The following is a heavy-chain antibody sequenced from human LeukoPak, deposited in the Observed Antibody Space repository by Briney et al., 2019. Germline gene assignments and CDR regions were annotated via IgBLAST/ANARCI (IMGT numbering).Heavy chain of an antibody. V-gene: IGHV4-59*01. CDR3: ATIGGSSGTTGAFDI. J-gene: IGHJ3*02. D-gene: IGHD6-19*01. CDR2: IYYSGST. Sequence: SETLSLTCTVSGGSISSYYWSWIRQPPGKGLEWIGYIYYSGSTNYNPSLKSRVTISVDTSKNQFSLKLSSVTAADTAVYYCATIGGSSGTTGAFDIWGQGTMVTVSS. CDR1: GGSISSYY.